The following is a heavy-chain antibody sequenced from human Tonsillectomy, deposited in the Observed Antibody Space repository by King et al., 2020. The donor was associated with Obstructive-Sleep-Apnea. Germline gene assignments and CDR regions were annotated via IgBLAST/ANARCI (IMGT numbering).Heavy chain of an antibody. CDR2: IYYSGST. V-gene: IGHV4-39*07. CDR1: GVSISSSSFY. D-gene: IGHD5-18*01. J-gene: IGHJ4*02. CDR3: AREHRIQLSLPIDS. Sequence: QLQESGPGLVKPSETLSLTCTVSGVSISSSSFYWGWIRQPPGKGLEWIGSIYYSGSTYYNPSLKSRVTISVDTSKNQFSLKLSSVTAADTAVYYCAREHRIQLSLPIDSWDQGTLVTVSS.